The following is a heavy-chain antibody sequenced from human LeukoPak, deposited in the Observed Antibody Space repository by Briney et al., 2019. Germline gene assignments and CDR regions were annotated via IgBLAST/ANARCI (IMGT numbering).Heavy chain of an antibody. V-gene: IGHV4-39*07. CDR3: ARDPEDMSSGSYYNS. Sequence: SETLSLTCTVSGGSISSSSYYWGWIRQPPGKGLEWIGSIYYSGSTYYNPSLKSRVTISVDTSKDQFSLKLSSVTAADTAVYYCARDPEDMSSGSYYNSWGQGTLVTVSS. CDR1: GGSISSSSYY. CDR2: IYYSGST. J-gene: IGHJ5*02. D-gene: IGHD3-10*01.